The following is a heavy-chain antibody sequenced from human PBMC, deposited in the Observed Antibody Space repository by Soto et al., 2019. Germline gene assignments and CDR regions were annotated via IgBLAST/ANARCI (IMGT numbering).Heavy chain of an antibody. D-gene: IGHD3-10*01. V-gene: IGHV4-34*02. CDR1: GGSFSGYY. J-gene: IGHJ4*02. CDR2: IERGGST. Sequence: QVQLQQWGAGLLKPSETLSLTCAVYGGSFSGYYWSWVRQPPGKGLEWIGEIERGGSTNYNPSLKRRGAISVDTSKNQFSLKVNSVTAADTAVYYCARGYGAGSYWAYWGQGTLVTVSS. CDR3: ARGYGAGSYWAY.